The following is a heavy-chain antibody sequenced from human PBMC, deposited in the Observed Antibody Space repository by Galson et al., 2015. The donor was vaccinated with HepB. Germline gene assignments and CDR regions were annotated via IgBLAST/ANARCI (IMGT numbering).Heavy chain of an antibody. CDR3: ARLVNRGALRPSTYSSSSPLPVEDY. Sequence: QSGAEVKKPGESLKISCKGSGYSFTSYWIGWVRQMPGKGLEWMGIIYPGDSDTRYSPSFQGQVTISADKSISTAYLQWSSLKASDTAMYYCARLVNRGALRPSTYSSSSPLPVEDYWGQGTLVTVSS. V-gene: IGHV5-51*01. J-gene: IGHJ4*02. CDR2: IYPGDSDT. CDR1: GYSFTSYW. D-gene: IGHD6-13*01.